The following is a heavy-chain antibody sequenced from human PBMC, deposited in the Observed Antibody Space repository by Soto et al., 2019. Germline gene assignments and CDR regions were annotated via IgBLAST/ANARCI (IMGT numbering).Heavy chain of an antibody. CDR3: ARFPRGYSYGHFDY. J-gene: IGHJ4*02. CDR1: GGSISSYY. Sequence: SETLSLTCTVSGGSISSYYWSWNRQPPGKGLEWIGYIYYSGSTNYNPSLKSRVTISVDTSKNQFSLKLSSVTAADTAVYYCARFPRGYSYGHFDYWGQGTLVTVSS. V-gene: IGHV4-59*01. D-gene: IGHD5-18*01. CDR2: IYYSGST.